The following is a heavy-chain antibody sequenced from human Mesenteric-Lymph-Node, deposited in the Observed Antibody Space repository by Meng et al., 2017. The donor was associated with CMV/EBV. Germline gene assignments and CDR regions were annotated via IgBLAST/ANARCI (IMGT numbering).Heavy chain of an antibody. V-gene: IGHV3-21*01. CDR2: ISSSSSYI. D-gene: IGHD3-3*01. J-gene: IGHJ4*02. Sequence: GGSLRLSCAASGFTFSSYSMNWVRQAPGKGLEWVSSISSSSSYIYYADSVKGRFTISRDNAKNTLYLLMNSLRGEDTAVYYCARAGGAQSGYSYWGQGTLVTVSS. CDR1: GFTFSSYS. CDR3: ARAGGAQSGYSY.